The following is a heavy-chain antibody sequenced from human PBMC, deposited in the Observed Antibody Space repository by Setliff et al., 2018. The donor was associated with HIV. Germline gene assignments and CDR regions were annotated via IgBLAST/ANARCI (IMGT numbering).Heavy chain of an antibody. Sequence: GGSLRLSCAASGFSISTYAMNWVRQSPGKGLEWVAYISRDSNNIYYADFVKGRFTISRDNAKYSLYLQMNTLRVEDTAVYYCMYGGRTATTHWGQGTLVTVSS. V-gene: IGHV3-48*01. J-gene: IGHJ4*02. CDR1: GFSISTYA. CDR3: MYGGRTATTH. CDR2: ISRDSNNI. D-gene: IGHD4-17*01.